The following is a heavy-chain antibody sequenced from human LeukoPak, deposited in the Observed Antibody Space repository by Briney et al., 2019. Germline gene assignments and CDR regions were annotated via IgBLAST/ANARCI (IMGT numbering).Heavy chain of an antibody. Sequence: PGGSLRLSCAASGFTFSSYSMNWVRQAPGKGLEWVSYISSSSSTIYYADSVKGRFTISRDNAKNSLYLQMNSLRAEDTAVYYCVREMAAPHYYFDYWGQGTLVTVSS. CDR2: ISSSSSTI. CDR3: VREMAAPHYYFDY. CDR1: GFTFSSYS. D-gene: IGHD5-24*01. J-gene: IGHJ4*02. V-gene: IGHV3-48*01.